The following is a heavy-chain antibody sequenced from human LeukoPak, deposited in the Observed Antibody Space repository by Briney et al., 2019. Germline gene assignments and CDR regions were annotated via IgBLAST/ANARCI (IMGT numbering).Heavy chain of an antibody. CDR2: IYYRGST. J-gene: IGHJ4*02. CDR1: GVSISSDY. Sequence: PSETLSLTCTVSGVSISSDYWSWVRQPPGEGLEWIGYIYYRGSTNYNPSLKSRVTISVDTSKNQFSLKLSSVTAADTAVYYCARLSGYSSGHYYSDYWGQGTLVTVSS. CDR3: ARLSGYSSGHYYSDY. D-gene: IGHD3-22*01. V-gene: IGHV4-59*01.